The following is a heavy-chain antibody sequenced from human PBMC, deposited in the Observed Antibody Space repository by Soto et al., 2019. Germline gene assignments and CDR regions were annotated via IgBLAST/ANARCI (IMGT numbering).Heavy chain of an antibody. CDR2: INPSGGST. V-gene: IGHV1-46*03. CDR1: GYTFTSYY. CDR3: AILGCSSTSCYAGTEIDY. D-gene: IGHD2-2*01. J-gene: IGHJ4*02. Sequence: QVQLVQSGAEVKKPGASVKVSCKASGYTFTSYYMHWVRQAPGQGLEWMGIINPSGGSTSYAQKFQGRVTMTRDTSTSTVYMELSSLRSEDTAVYYCAILGCSSTSCYAGTEIDYWGLGTLVTVSS.